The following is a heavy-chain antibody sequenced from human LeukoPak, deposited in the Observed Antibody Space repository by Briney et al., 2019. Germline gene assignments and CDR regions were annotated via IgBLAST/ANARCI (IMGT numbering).Heavy chain of an antibody. CDR3: ARGSPTYYDFWSGYLFDY. CDR2: IYYSGST. V-gene: IGHV4-59*01. Sequence: SETLSLTCTVSGGSISSYYWSWIRQPPGKGLEWIGYIYYSGSTNYNPSLKSRVTISVDTSKNQFSLKLSSVTAADTAVYYCARGSPTYYDFWSGYLFDYWGQGTLVTVSS. D-gene: IGHD3-3*01. CDR1: GGSISSYY. J-gene: IGHJ4*02.